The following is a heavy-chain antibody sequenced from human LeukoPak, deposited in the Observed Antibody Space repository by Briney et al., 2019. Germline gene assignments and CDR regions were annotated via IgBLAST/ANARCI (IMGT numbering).Heavy chain of an antibody. CDR2: IYHSGST. CDR3: ARDAGYDFWSGYYDGAFDI. J-gene: IGHJ3*02. Sequence: SETLSLTCAVSGGSISSGGYSWSWIRQPPGKGLEWIGYIYHSGSTNYNPSLKSRVTISVDTSKNQFSLKLSSVTAADTAVYYCARDAGYDFWSGYYDGAFDIWGQGTMVTVSS. D-gene: IGHD3-3*01. V-gene: IGHV4-30-2*01. CDR1: GGSISSGGYS.